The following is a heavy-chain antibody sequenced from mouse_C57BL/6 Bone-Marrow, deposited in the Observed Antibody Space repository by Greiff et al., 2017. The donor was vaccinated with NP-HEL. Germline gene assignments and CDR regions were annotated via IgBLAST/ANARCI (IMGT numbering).Heavy chain of an antibody. V-gene: IGHV5-12*01. CDR3: ARQGGYSNPTAYYFDY. J-gene: IGHJ2*01. CDR1: GFTFSDYY. Sequence: EVKLVESGGGLVQPGGSLKLSCAASGFTFSDYYMYWVRQTPEKRLEWVAYISNGGGSTYYPDTVKGRFTISRDNAKNTLYLQMSRLKSEDTAMYYCARQGGYSNPTAYYFDYWGQGTTLTVSS. D-gene: IGHD2-5*01. CDR2: ISNGGGST.